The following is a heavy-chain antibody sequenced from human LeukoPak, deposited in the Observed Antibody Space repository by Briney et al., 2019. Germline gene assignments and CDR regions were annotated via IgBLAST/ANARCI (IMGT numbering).Heavy chain of an antibody. CDR1: GFTFNTYG. V-gene: IGHV3-23*01. Sequence: PGGSLRLSCAASGFTFNTYGMNWVRQAPGKGLEWVSAISGSGGSTYYADSVKGRFTISRDNSKNTLYLQMNSLRAEDTAVYYCAKKDYGDYRTYYFDYWGQGTLVTVSS. D-gene: IGHD4-17*01. J-gene: IGHJ4*02. CDR2: ISGSGGST. CDR3: AKKDYGDYRTYYFDY.